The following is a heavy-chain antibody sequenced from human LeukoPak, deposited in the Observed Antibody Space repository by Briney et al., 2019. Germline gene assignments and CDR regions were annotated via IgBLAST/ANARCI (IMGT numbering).Heavy chain of an antibody. CDR1: GYSISNGHY. J-gene: IGHJ6*03. CDR2: VDHTGST. Sequence: SETLSLTCTVSGYSISNGHYWGWIWQPPGKGLEWIGYVDHTGSTKFNPSLNGRVSISRDTSNNFFSLRLRSVTAADTAVYFCARGRVSSSTWYSTYYYFFYMDFWGKGTTVTVSS. D-gene: IGHD4-11*01. CDR3: ARGRVSSSTWYSTYYYFFYMDF. V-gene: IGHV4-38-2*02.